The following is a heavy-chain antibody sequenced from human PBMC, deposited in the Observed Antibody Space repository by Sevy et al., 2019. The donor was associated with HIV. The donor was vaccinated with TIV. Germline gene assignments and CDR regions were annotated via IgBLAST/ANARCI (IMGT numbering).Heavy chain of an antibody. D-gene: IGHD4-17*01. CDR2: ISSSSSYI. CDR1: GFTFSSYS. V-gene: IGHV3-21*01. J-gene: IGHJ4*02. Sequence: LGGSLRLSCAASGFTFSSYSMNWVRQAPGKGLEWVSSISSSSSYIYYADSVKGRFTISRDNAKNSLYLQMNSLRAEDTAVYYCARDAVRSHGDVGGDYWGQGTLVTVSS. CDR3: ARDAVRSHGDVGGDY.